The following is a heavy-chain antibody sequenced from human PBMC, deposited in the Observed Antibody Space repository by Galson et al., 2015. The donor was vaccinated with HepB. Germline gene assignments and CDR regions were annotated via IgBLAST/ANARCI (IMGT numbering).Heavy chain of an antibody. CDR3: ARDREVTDAFDI. D-gene: IGHD3-10*01. V-gene: IGHV3-33*08. Sequence: SLRLSCAASGFTFSAYGMHWVRQAPGKGLEWVAVIWYDGNNKYYADSVKGRFTISRDNSMDTLYLQVNSLRAEDTAVYYCARDREVTDAFDIWGQGTLVTVSS. CDR1: GFTFSAYG. CDR2: IWYDGNNK. J-gene: IGHJ3*02.